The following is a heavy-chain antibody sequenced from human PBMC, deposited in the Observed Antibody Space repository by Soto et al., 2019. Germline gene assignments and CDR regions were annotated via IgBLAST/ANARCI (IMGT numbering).Heavy chain of an antibody. J-gene: IGHJ5*02. CDR2: IYHSGNT. CDR1: GGFISPYY. V-gene: IGHV4-59*01. Sequence: QVQLQESGPGLVKPSETLSLICTVSGGFISPYYWSWVRQPPGKGLEWIAYIYHSGNTMYNPSLKSRVTISVDTSKNHFSLRLTSVTVADTAVYYCARGANWFDPWGQGTLVTVSS. CDR3: ARGANWFDP.